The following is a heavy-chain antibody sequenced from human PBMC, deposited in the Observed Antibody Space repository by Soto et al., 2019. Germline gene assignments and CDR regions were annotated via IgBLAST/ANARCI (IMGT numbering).Heavy chain of an antibody. Sequence: QVQLVQSGADVKKPGASVKVSCKASGGTFNTYAISWVRQAPGQGLEWMGGIIPMFGTANYAQKFQGRVTIIADESTSTAYMELSRLRSEDTAVYYCARDAPYRGTTSHFDYWGQGTLVTVSS. CDR3: ARDAPYRGTTSHFDY. J-gene: IGHJ4*02. V-gene: IGHV1-69*01. D-gene: IGHD1-7*01. CDR1: GGTFNTYA. CDR2: IIPMFGTA.